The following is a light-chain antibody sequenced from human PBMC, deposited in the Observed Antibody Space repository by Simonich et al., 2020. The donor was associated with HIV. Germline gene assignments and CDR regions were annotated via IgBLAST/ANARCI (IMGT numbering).Light chain of an antibody. Sequence: DIVMTQSPDSLAVSLGERATINCRSSQSVLYSSDNKNYLAWYQQKPGQPPKLLIYWASTRQSGVPDRFSGTGPGTDFTLTISSLQAEDVAVYYCQQYYTPPWTFGQGTKVEIK. CDR3: QQYYTPPWT. V-gene: IGKV4-1*01. J-gene: IGKJ1*01. CDR1: QSVLYSSDNKNY. CDR2: WAS.